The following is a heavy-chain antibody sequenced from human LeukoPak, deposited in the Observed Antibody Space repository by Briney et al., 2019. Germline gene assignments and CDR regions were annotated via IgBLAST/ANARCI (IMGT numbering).Heavy chain of an antibody. CDR1: GGSFSGYY. CDR3: AGAVYSGYYYFDY. J-gene: IGHJ4*02. D-gene: IGHD3-22*01. Sequence: SETLSLTCAVYGGSFSGYYWSWIRQPPGKGLEWIGEINHSGSTNYNPSLKSRVTISVDTSKNQFSLKLSSVTAADTAVYYCAGAVYSGYYYFDYWGQGTLVTVSS. V-gene: IGHV4-34*01. CDR2: INHSGST.